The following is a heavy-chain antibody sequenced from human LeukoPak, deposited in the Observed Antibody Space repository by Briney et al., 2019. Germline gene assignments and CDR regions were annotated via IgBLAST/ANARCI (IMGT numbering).Heavy chain of an antibody. CDR1: GFSFFSYG. CDR3: AKDQEATVTTIAYHYYGTDV. Sequence: GGSLRLSCAASGFSFFSYGMHWVRQAPGKGLEWVAVISFDGRYKYYADSVKGRFTISRDNSQNTLYLQMNSLRAEDTAVYYCAKDQEATVTTIAYHYYGTDVWGQGTTVTVSS. V-gene: IGHV3-30*18. D-gene: IGHD4-17*01. J-gene: IGHJ6*02. CDR2: ISFDGRYK.